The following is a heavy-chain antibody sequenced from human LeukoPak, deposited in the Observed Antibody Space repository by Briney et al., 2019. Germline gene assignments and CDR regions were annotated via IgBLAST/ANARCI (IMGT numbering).Heavy chain of an antibody. CDR3: ARDRFVESGSYSFDY. CDR1: GYTFTGYY. V-gene: IGHV1-2*02. J-gene: IGHJ4*02. CDR2: INPNSGGT. Sequence: GASVKVSCKASGYTFTGYYMHWVRQAPGQGLEWMGWINPNSGGTNYAQKLQGRVTMTTDTSTSTAYMELRSVRSDDTAVYYCARDRFVESGSYSFDYWGQGTLVTVSS. D-gene: IGHD1-26*01.